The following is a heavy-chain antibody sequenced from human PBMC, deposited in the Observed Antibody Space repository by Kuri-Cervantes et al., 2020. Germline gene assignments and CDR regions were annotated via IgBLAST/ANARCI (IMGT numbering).Heavy chain of an antibody. CDR3: AREESVNYYDSSGFDY. CDR2: IWYDGSNK. D-gene: IGHD3-22*01. Sequence: GASLKFSCAAAGFTFSSYGMHWVREAPGKGLEWVAVIWYDGSNKYYADSVKGRFTISRDNSKNTLYLQMNSLRAEDTAVYYCAREESVNYYDSSGFDYWGQGTLVTVSS. CDR1: GFTFSSYG. J-gene: IGHJ4*02. V-gene: IGHV3-33*01.